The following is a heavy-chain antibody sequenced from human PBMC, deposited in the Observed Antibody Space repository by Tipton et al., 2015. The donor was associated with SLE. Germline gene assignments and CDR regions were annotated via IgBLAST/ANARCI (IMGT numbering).Heavy chain of an antibody. D-gene: IGHD3-10*01. CDR1: GGSISSSSYY. J-gene: IGHJ3*02. CDR2: IYYSGST. Sequence: TLSLTCTVSGGSISSSSYYWGWIRQPPGKGLEWIGSIYYSGSTNYNPSLKSRVTISVDTSKNQFSLKLSSVTAAATAVYYCAGSTMVRGVIKYAFDIWGQGTMVTVSS. CDR3: AGSTMVRGVIKYAFDI. V-gene: IGHV4-39*01.